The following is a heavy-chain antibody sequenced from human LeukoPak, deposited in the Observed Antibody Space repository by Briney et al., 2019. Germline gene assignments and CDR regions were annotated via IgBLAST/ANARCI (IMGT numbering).Heavy chain of an antibody. CDR1: GFTFSSYG. D-gene: IGHD3-10*01. CDR2: IRYDGSNK. J-gene: IGHJ4*02. Sequence: GGSLRLSCAASGFTFSSYGMHWVRQAPGKGLEWVAFIRYDGSNKYYADSVKGRFTISGDNSKNTLYLQMNSLRAEDTAVYYCANTFITMVRGVPDYWGQGTLVTVSS. V-gene: IGHV3-30*02. CDR3: ANTFITMVRGVPDY.